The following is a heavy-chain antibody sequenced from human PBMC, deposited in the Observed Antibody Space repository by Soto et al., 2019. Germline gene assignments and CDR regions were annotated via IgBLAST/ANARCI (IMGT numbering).Heavy chain of an antibody. CDR1: GGSISRGSYY. J-gene: IGHJ4*02. CDR3: ARFYYYDTSGYYYGRFDF. CDR2: IYYSGST. Sequence: SETLSLTCTVSGGSISRGSYYWTWIRQHPGKGLEWIGYIYYSGSTYYNPSLKSRVTISVDTSKNQFSLKLSSVTAADTAVYYCARFYYYDTSGYYYGRFDFWGQGSLVTVSS. D-gene: IGHD3-22*01. V-gene: IGHV4-31*03.